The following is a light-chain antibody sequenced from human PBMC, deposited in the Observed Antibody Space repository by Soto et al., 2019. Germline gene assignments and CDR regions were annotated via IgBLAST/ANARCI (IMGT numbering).Light chain of an antibody. CDR3: QQYNSS. V-gene: IGKV1-5*03. J-gene: IGKJ1*01. CDR1: QSISNW. Sequence: DIQMTQSPSTLSASVGDRVTITCRASQSISNWLAWYQQKPGKAPKLLIYKASILESGVPSRFSGSGSGTAFTLTISSLQPDDFASYYCQQYNSSFGQGTKVEIK. CDR2: KAS.